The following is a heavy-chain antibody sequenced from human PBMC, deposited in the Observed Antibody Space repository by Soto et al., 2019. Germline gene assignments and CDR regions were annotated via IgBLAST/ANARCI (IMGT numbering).Heavy chain of an antibody. Sequence: QITLKESGPTLVKPTQTLTLTCTFSGFSLSTSGVGVGWIRQPPGKALEWLALIYWDDDKRYSPSLKSRLTITKDTSKNQVVLTMTNMDPVDTATYYCAHRRTPYDDFWSGYTYNWFDPWGQGTLVTVSS. J-gene: IGHJ5*02. D-gene: IGHD3-3*01. CDR2: IYWDDDK. CDR3: AHRRTPYDDFWSGYTYNWFDP. CDR1: GFSLSTSGVG. V-gene: IGHV2-5*02.